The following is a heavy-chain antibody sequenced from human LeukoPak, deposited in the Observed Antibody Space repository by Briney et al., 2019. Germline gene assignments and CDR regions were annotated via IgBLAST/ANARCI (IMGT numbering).Heavy chain of an antibody. CDR1: GITFSSFA. CDR3: AKEASGYGYYFDY. Sequence: GGSLRLSCLVSGITFSSFALSWVRQTPGKGPEWVSVISDSGGTTFYADSVKGRYTISRDNSKNTLYLQMNSLRAEDTAVYYCAKEASGYGYYFDYWGQGPLVTVSS. D-gene: IGHD3-10*01. J-gene: IGHJ4*02. V-gene: IGHV3-23*01. CDR2: ISDSGGTT.